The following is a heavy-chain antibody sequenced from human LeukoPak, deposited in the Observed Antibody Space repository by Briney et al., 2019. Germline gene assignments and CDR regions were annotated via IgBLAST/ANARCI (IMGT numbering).Heavy chain of an antibody. J-gene: IGHJ4*02. Sequence: EASVKVSCKASGYTLTSYDINWVRQATGQGLEWMGWMNPNSGRTGYAQNFQGRITITRNTSISTAYMELSSLRPEDTAVYYCTRETSSRYFDYWGQGTLVTVSS. CDR2: MNPNSGRT. V-gene: IGHV1-8*01. CDR1: GYTLTSYD. CDR3: TRETSSRYFDY.